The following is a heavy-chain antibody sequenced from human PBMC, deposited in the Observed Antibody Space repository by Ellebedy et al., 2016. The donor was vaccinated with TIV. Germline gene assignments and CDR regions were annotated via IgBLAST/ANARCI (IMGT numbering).Heavy chain of an antibody. CDR1: GFTFRSHG. Sequence: GESLKISXVASGFTFRSHGIYWVRQAPGKGLEWVAVLSSDGSNKYYADSVKGRFTISRDNSKNTLYLQMNSLRTDDMAVYYCARGGSSGSSDYWGQGTLDTVSS. J-gene: IGHJ4*02. CDR3: ARGGSSGSSDY. CDR2: LSSDGSNK. V-gene: IGHV3-30*03. D-gene: IGHD3-10*01.